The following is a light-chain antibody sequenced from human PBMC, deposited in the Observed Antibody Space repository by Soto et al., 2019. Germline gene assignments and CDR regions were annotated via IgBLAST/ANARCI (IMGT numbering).Light chain of an antibody. Sequence: ETVLTQSPATLSLSPGERATLSCRASPSVSTYLAWYQQKPGQAPRLLIYDASNRATGLPARFSGSGSGTDFTLTISSLEPEDFAVYYCQQRSNWPWTFGQGTKVEIK. V-gene: IGKV3-11*01. CDR1: PSVSTY. CDR3: QQRSNWPWT. CDR2: DAS. J-gene: IGKJ1*01.